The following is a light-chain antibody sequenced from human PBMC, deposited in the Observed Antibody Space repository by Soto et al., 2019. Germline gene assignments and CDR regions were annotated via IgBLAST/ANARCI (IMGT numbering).Light chain of an antibody. CDR3: QQYYSTPWT. V-gene: IGKV4-1*01. CDR2: WAS. CDR1: RIVLYSSNNKNY. J-gene: IGKJ5*01. Sequence: DIVMTQSPDSLAVSLGERATINCESGRIVLYSSNNKNYLAWYQQKPGQPPKLLIYWASTRESGVPDRFSGSGSGTDFTLTISSLQAADVAVYYCQQYYSTPWTFGQGTRLEIK.